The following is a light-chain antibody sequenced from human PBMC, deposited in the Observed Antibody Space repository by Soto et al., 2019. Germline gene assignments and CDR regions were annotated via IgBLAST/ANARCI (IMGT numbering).Light chain of an antibody. CDR1: SSHVGSYNL. CDR3: CSYAGSSTGVV. V-gene: IGLV2-23*01. Sequence: QSVLTQPASVSRSPGQSITISCTGTSSHVGSYNLVSRYQQHPGKAPKLMIYEGSKRPSGVSNRFSGSKSGNTASLTISGLQAEDEADYYCCSYAGSSTGVVFGGGTKLTVL. CDR2: EGS. J-gene: IGLJ2*01.